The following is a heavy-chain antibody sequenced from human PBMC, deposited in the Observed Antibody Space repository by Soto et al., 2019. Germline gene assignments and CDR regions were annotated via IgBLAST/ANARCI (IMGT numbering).Heavy chain of an antibody. J-gene: IGHJ6*02. CDR3: AKGPGYYGMDV. V-gene: IGHV3-23*01. CDR1: GFTFSSYA. Sequence: QAGGSLRLSCAASGFTFSSYAMSWVRQAPGKGLEWVSGISGNGGTTYYADSVKGRFTISRDNSKNTLYLQMNSLRAEDTAVYYCAKGPGYYGMDVWGQGTTVTVSS. CDR2: ISGNGGTT.